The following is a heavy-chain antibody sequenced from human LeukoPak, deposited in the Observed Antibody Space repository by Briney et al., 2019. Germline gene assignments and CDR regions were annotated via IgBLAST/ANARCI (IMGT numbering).Heavy chain of an antibody. D-gene: IGHD2-2*01. CDR1: GGSFSGYY. V-gene: IGHV4-34*01. CDR3: ARDRPHCSSTSCYSDSGYYYGMDV. CDR2: INHSGST. Sequence: SETLSLTCAVYGGSFSGYYWSWVRQPPGKGLEWIGEINHSGSTNYNPSLKSRVTISVDTSKNQFSLKLSSVTAADTAVYYCARDRPHCSSTSCYSDSGYYYGMDVWGQGTTVTVSS. J-gene: IGHJ6*02.